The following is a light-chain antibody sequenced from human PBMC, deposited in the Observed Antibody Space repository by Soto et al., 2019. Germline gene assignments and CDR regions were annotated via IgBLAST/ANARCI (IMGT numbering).Light chain of an antibody. Sequence: QSVLTQPASVSGYPGQSITISCTGTSSDVGGYNYVSWYQQHPGKAPKLMIYEVSNRPSGVSNRFSGSKSGNTASLTISGLQAEDEADYYCSSYTNIGTPYVVFGEGTKVTV. CDR2: EVS. J-gene: IGLJ2*01. CDR1: SSDVGGYNY. CDR3: SSYTNIGTPYVV. V-gene: IGLV2-14*01.